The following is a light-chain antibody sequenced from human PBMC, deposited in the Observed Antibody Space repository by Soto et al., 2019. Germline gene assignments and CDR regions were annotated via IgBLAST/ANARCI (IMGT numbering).Light chain of an antibody. CDR3: HQYNNWPPWT. J-gene: IGKJ1*01. CDR1: QSVSSN. Sequence: ELGMTQSPATLSVSPGERATLSCRASQSVSSNLAWYHQKPGQAPSLLLYGASTRATGIPARFSGSGSGTEFTLTISSLQSEDFAIYYCHQYNNWPPWTFGQGTKVQIK. V-gene: IGKV3-15*01. CDR2: GAS.